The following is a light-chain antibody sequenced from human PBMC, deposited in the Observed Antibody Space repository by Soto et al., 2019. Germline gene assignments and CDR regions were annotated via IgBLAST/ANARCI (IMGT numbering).Light chain of an antibody. V-gene: IGKV3-11*01. Sequence: PGASVTPSCTARTIVNSKLAWCQQKPGQAPRLLIYAASTRATGIPARFSGSGSGTDFTLTISSLEPEDFAVYYCQQHAGWPLTFGEGTKVDIK. CDR2: AAS. CDR1: TIVNSK. CDR3: QQHAGWPLT. J-gene: IGKJ4*01.